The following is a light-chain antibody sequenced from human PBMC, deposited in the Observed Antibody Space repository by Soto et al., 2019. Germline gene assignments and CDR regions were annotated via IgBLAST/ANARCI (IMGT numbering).Light chain of an antibody. CDR3: QQYHTSPYT. CDR2: AAS. CDR1: QSVTSRH. J-gene: IGKJ2*01. Sequence: EIVLTQSPGTLSLSPGERVTLSCRASQSVTSRHLAWYQQKPGQAPRLLIFAASGRPPTIPSRFSGSGSGTDFTLTISRLEAEDFAVYFRQQYHTSPYTFGQGTRLEIK. V-gene: IGKV3-20*01.